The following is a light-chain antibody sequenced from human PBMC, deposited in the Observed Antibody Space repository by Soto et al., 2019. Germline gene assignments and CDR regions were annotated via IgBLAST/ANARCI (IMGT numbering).Light chain of an antibody. J-gene: IGKJ5*01. CDR3: QQYNNWPLSII. CDR2: GAS. CDR1: QSVSSSY. V-gene: IGKV3-20*01. Sequence: EIVLTQSPGTLSLSPGERATLSCRASQSVSSSYLAWYQQKPGQAPRLLIYGASSRATGIPDRFSGSGSGTEFTLTISSLQSEDFAVYYCQQYNNWPLSIIFGQGTRLEIK.